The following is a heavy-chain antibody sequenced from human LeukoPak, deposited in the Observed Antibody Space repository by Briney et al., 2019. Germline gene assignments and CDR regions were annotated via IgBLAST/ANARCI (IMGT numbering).Heavy chain of an antibody. CDR2: INEDGSIT. D-gene: IGHD1-26*01. V-gene: IGHV3-74*01. CDR3: GRDLGGSSGY. J-gene: IGHJ4*02. Sequence: GGSLRLSCAVSGFTFRTYWMHWVRQVPGEGLVWVSRINEDGSITNYADSVKGRFSISRDNAKNTLYLQMNSLRAEDTAVYSCGRDLGGSSGYWGQGTLDTVSS. CDR1: GFTFRTYW.